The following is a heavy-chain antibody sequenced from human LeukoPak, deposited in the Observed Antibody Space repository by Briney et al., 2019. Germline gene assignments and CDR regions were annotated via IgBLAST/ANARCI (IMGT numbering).Heavy chain of an antibody. Sequence: GGSPRLSCAASGFTFSNYAMSWVRQAPGKGLEWISAITGSGGSTNYADSVKDRFTISRDNSKNTLFLQMNSLRAEDTAVYYCAKVKGESNYIYYYMDVWGKGTTVTVSS. CDR1: GFTFSNYA. D-gene: IGHD4-11*01. CDR3: AKVKGESNYIYYYMDV. CDR2: ITGSGGST. J-gene: IGHJ6*03. V-gene: IGHV3-23*01.